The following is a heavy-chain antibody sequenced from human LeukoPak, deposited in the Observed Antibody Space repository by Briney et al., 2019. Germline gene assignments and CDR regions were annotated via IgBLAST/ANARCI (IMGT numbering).Heavy chain of an antibody. J-gene: IGHJ6*02. V-gene: IGHV3-23*01. CDR1: GFTFSTYA. Sequence: GGSLRLSCAASGFTFSTYAMSWVHQAPGKGLEWVSGISGRGGSTYYADSVKGRFTISRDNSKNTLYLQMNSLRAEDTAVYYCARDLHSCSSTSCYDLYYYYYGMDVWGQGTTVTVSS. CDR3: ARDLHSCSSTSCYDLYYYYYGMDV. CDR2: ISGRGGST. D-gene: IGHD2-2*01.